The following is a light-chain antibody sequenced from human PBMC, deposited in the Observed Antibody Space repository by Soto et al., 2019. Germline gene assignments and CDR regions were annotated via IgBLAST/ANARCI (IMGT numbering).Light chain of an antibody. CDR2: EVS. J-gene: IGLJ1*01. Sequence: QSALTQPASVSGSPGQSITISCTGTSSDVGAYRYVSWYQQHPGKAPKLIIYEVSNRPSGVSNRFSASKSGNTASLTVSELQAEDEADYYCSSYTTTNTLVFGTGNKVTVL. CDR1: SSDVGAYRY. V-gene: IGLV2-14*01. CDR3: SSYTTTNTLV.